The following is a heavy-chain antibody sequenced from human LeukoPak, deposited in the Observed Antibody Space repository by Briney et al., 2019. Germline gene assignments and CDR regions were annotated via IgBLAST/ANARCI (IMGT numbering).Heavy chain of an antibody. Sequence: GGSLRLSCAPSGFTFTDYSMNWVRQAPGKGLEWVASISTVSTYSFYADSVKGRFSISRDNVRNLLYLQMSSLGAEDTAVYYCARDGSGFYLYNYMDVWGKGTTVTVSS. V-gene: IGHV3-21*06. CDR2: ISTVSTYS. J-gene: IGHJ6*03. D-gene: IGHD6-25*01. CDR3: ARDGSGFYLYNYMDV. CDR1: GFTFTDYS.